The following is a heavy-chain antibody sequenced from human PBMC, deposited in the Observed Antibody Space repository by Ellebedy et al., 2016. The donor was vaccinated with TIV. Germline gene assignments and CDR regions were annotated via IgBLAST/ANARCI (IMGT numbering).Heavy chain of an antibody. V-gene: IGHV3-74*01. CDR3: ARESVRYFDWDY. CDR2: INTSGSST. D-gene: IGHD3-9*01. J-gene: IGHJ4*02. Sequence: PGGSLRLSCVASGFTLSGYWMHWVRQVPGKGLVWLARINTSGSSTSYADSVEGRFPISRDNAKKTLYLEMSGLRSDDTAVYYCARESVRYFDWDYWGQGTLVAV. CDR1: GFTLSGYW.